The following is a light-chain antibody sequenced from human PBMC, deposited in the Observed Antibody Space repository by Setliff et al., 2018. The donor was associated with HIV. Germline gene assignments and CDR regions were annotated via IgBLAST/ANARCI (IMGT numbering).Light chain of an antibody. Sequence: QSVLAKPASVSGSPGQSITISCTGNSGDVGRYNLVSWYQQQPGKPPKLMIYQANRRPSGVSNRFSGSKSGNVASLTISGLQAEDEADYYCCSNTGSNTFVFGTGTKVTVL. CDR1: SGDVGRYNL. CDR3: CSNTGSNTFV. CDR2: QAN. V-gene: IGLV2-23*01. J-gene: IGLJ1*01.